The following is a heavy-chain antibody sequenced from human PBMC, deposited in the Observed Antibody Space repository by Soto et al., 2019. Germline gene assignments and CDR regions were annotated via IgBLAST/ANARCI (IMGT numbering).Heavy chain of an antibody. CDR1: GGTFGSDA. V-gene: IGHV1-69*06. D-gene: IGHD3-22*01. CDR2: IIPIFGTT. CDR3: ARDRTDSGYYTNWLDP. J-gene: IGHJ5*02. Sequence: ASVRVSCKASGGTFGSDAITWVRQAPGQGLEWVGRIIPIFGTTNYAQNLQGRVTISADKSTLTSYMELHSLTSDDTALYYCARDRTDSGYYTNWLDPWGQGTQVTISS.